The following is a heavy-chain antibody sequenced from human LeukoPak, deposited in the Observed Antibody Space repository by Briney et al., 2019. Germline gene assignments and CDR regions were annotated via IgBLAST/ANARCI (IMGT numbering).Heavy chain of an antibody. V-gene: IGHV1-69*06. D-gene: IGHD2-21*02. CDR3: ATCGGDCYTFAY. J-gene: IGHJ4*02. CDR1: GGTVTSYG. Sequence: GASVKVSCKTSGGTVTSYGISWVRQAPGQGLEWMGGIISIFDTADYAQKFQGRVTMTEDTSTDTAYMELSSLRSDDTAVYYCATCGGDCYTFAYWGQGTLVTVSS. CDR2: IISIFDTA.